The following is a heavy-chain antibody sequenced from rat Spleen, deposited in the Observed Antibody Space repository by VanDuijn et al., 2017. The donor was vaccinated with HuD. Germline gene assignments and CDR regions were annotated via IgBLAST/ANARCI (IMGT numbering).Heavy chain of an antibody. D-gene: IGHD1-1*01. CDR2: ISYDGGST. Sequence: EVQLVESGGGLVQPGRSLKLSCVASGFTFNNYWMSWIRQAPKKGLEWVAYISYDGGSTYYRDSVKGRFTISRDNAKSTLYLQMDSLRSEDTATYYCTTVLQGHGVAYWGQGTLVTVSS. V-gene: IGHV5-31*01. CDR3: TTVLQGHGVAY. J-gene: IGHJ3*01. CDR1: GFTFNNYW.